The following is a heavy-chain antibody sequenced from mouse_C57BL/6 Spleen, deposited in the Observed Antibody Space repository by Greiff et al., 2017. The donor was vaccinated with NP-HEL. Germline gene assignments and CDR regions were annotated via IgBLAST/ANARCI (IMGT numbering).Heavy chain of an antibody. V-gene: IGHV1-9*01. CDR3: ARYPYYYGSSPWFAY. J-gene: IGHJ3*01. Sequence: VKLQESGAELMKPGASVKLSCKATGYTFTGYWIEWVKQRPGHGLEWIGEILPGSGSTNYNEKFKGKATFTADTSSNTAYMQLSSLTSEDSAVYYCARYPYYYGSSPWFAYWGQGTLVTVSA. CDR1: GYTFTGYW. D-gene: IGHD1-1*01. CDR2: ILPGSGST.